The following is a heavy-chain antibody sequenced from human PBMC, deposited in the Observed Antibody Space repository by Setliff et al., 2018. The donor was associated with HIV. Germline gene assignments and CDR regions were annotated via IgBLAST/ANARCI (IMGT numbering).Heavy chain of an antibody. D-gene: IGHD3-22*01. CDR3: ARQAYYYDSTGYWRAGFFDY. J-gene: IGHJ4*02. CDR2: IDSSGTT. V-gene: IGHV4-4*07. CDR1: GGSFGVYR. Sequence: SETLSLTCTISGGSFGVYRWSWIRQSAGRGLEWIGRIDSSGTTDYKPSLKGRVAISVDTSKDQFSLTLSSVTAADAAVYFCARQAYYYDSTGYWRAGFFDYWGQGTQVTVSS.